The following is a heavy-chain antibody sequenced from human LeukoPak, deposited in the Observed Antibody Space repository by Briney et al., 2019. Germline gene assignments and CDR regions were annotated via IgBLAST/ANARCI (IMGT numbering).Heavy chain of an antibody. V-gene: IGHV3-7*01. Sequence: GGSLRLSCAASGFTFSDSWMSWVRQAPGKGLEWVANMNQDGSAKGYVDSVKGRFTISRDNARNSLYLQMSSLRPEDTAVYYCATYTHWVAGDVWGQGPLSPSP. J-gene: IGHJ6*02. D-gene: IGHD3-16*01. CDR1: GFTFSDSW. CDR2: MNQDGSAK. CDR3: ATYTHWVAGDV.